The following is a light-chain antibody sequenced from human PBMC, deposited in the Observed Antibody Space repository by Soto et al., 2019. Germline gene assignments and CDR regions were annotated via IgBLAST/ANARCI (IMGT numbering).Light chain of an antibody. V-gene: IGLV1-47*01. Sequence: QSVLTQPPSASGTPGQRVTISCSGSSSNIGRFSVYWYQQLPGTAPKLLIYGTNQRPSGVPDRFSGSRSGTSASLAISGLRSEDECYYYCAAWDDSLSGLVFGGGTKVTVL. J-gene: IGLJ2*01. CDR3: AAWDDSLSGLV. CDR2: GTN. CDR1: SSNIGRFS.